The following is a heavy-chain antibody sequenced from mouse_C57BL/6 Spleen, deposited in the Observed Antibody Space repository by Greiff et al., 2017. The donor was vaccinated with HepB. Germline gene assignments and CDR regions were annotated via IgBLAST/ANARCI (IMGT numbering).Heavy chain of an antibody. J-gene: IGHJ4*01. V-gene: IGHV1-82*01. CDR1: GYAFSSSW. CDR2: IYPGDGDT. Sequence: QVQLQQSGPELVKPGASVKISCKASGYAFSSSWMNWVKQRPGKGLEWIGRIYPGDGDTNYNGKFKGKATLTADKSSSTAYMQLSSLTSEDSAVYFCAMISYDGSMDYWGQGTSVTVSS. D-gene: IGHD2-3*01. CDR3: AMISYDGSMDY.